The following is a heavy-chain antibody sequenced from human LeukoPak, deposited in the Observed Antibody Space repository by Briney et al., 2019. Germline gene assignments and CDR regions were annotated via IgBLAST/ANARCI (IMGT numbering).Heavy chain of an antibody. CDR2: ISGSGGST. CDR1: GFTFSSYA. D-gene: IGHD3-22*01. CDR3: AKTYYYDSSGYYSGALDI. Sequence: PGGSLRLSCAASGFTFSSYAMSWVRQAPGKGLEWVSAISGSGGSTYYADSVKGRFTISRDNSKNTLYLQMNSLRAEDTAVYYCAKTYYYDSSGYYSGALDIWGQGTMVTVSS. V-gene: IGHV3-23*01. J-gene: IGHJ3*02.